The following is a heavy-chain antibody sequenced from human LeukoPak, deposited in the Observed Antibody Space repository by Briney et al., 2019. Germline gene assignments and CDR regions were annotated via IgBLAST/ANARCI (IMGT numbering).Heavy chain of an antibody. J-gene: IGHJ5*02. V-gene: IGHV5-51*01. CDR1: GYSFTSYW. CDR3: ARRVVVAATLNWFDP. D-gene: IGHD2-15*01. CDR2: IYPGDSDT. Sequence: GESLKISCKGSGYSFTSYWIGWVRQMPGKGLEWMGIIYPGDSDTRYSPSFQGQVTFSADKSISTAYLQWSSLKASDTAMYYCARRVVVAATLNWFDPWGQGTLVTVSS.